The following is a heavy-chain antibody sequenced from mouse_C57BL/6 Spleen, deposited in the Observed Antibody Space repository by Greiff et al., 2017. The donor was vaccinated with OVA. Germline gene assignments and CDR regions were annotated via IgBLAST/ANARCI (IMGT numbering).Heavy chain of an antibody. D-gene: IGHD2-4*01. V-gene: IGHV5-4*01. CDR1: GFTFSSYA. CDR3: ARDLTMITTGYFDY. Sequence: DVHLVESGGGLVKPGGSLKLSCAASGFTFSSYAMSWVRQTPEKRLEWVATISDGGSYTYYPDNVKGRFTISRDNAKNNLYLQMSHLKSEDTAMYYCARDLTMITTGYFDYWGQGTTLTVSS. J-gene: IGHJ2*01. CDR2: ISDGGSYT.